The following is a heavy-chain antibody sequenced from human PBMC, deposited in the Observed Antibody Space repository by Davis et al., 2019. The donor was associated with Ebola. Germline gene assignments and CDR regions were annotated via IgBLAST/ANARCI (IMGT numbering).Heavy chain of an antibody. Sequence: ASVKVSCKASGYTFTKYDIAWVRQASGQGLEWMGWMNPNSGNTGYAQKFQGRVTMTRNTSINTAYMQLSSLRSEDSAVYYCAREITGTTGNWFDPWGQGTLVTVSS. CDR2: MNPNSGNT. J-gene: IGHJ5*02. V-gene: IGHV1-8*01. CDR3: AREITGTTGNWFDP. CDR1: GYTFTKYD. D-gene: IGHD1-7*01.